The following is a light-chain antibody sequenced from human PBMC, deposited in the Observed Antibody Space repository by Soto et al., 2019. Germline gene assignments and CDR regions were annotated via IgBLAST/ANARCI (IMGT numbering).Light chain of an antibody. CDR3: HQYYSTPIT. V-gene: IGKV4-1*01. Sequence: DIVMTQSPDSLAVSLGERATINCKSSQCVLYSSNNKNYLAWYQQKPGQPPKLLIYWASTRESGVPDRFSGSGSGIDFTLTISSLQAEDVALYYCHQYYSTPITFAQGTRLEIK. J-gene: IGKJ5*01. CDR2: WAS. CDR1: QCVLYSSNNKNY.